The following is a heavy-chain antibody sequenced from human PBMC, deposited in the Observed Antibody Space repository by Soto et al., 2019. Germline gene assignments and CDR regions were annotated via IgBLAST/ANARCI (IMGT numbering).Heavy chain of an antibody. Sequence: GGSLRLSCAASGSTFSSHAMTWVRQAPGKGLEWVSAISVSADRTYYADSVKGRFTISRDNFKDTSYLQMKSLRPEDTAVYYCATAVVVGAWLESWGRGTLVTVSS. V-gene: IGHV3-23*01. CDR1: GSTFSSHA. CDR2: ISVSADRT. D-gene: IGHD2-15*01. CDR3: ATAVVVGAWLES. J-gene: IGHJ5*01.